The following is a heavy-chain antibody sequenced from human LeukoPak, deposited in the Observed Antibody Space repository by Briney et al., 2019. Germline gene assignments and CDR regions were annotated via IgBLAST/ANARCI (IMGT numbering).Heavy chain of an antibody. CDR2: IWYDGSNK. J-gene: IGHJ4*02. CDR3: AKPSDYADYLPFDY. V-gene: IGHV3-33*06. Sequence: PGGSLRISCAACGFTLSSYGIHWVSQAPVKGLEWVAVIWYDGSNKYFADSVKGRFTLSRDNSKNTVYLQMNSLRVEDTAVYYCAKPSDYADYLPFDYWGRGTLVTVSS. CDR1: GFTLSSYG. D-gene: IGHD4-17*01.